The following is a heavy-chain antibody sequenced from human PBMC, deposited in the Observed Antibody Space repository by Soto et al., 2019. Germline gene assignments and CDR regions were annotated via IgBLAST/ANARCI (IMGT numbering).Heavy chain of an antibody. CDR2: ISYDGSNK. D-gene: IGHD5-18*01. CDR3: AREGAWLQLWSHYGMDV. J-gene: IGHJ6*02. Sequence: GGSLRLSCAASGFSFSSYDMHWVRQAPGKGLEWVAVISYDGSNKYYADSVKGRFTISRDNSKNTLYLQMNSLRAEDTAVYYCAREGAWLQLWSHYGMDVWGQGTTVTVSS. V-gene: IGHV3-30-3*01. CDR1: GFSFSSYD.